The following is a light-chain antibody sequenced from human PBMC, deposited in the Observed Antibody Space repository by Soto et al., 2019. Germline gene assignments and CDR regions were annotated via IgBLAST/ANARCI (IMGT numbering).Light chain of an antibody. V-gene: IGKV1-5*01. Sequence: DIQMTQSPSTLSASVGDRVTITCRASQTISTWLAWYQHKPGRHPKLLIFDVSTLGSGVPSRFRGSGSGTDFTLTITSVQPDDFATYNCHHYHSYSNTFGQGTKLDIK. CDR1: QTISTW. CDR2: DVS. CDR3: HHYHSYSNT. J-gene: IGKJ2*01.